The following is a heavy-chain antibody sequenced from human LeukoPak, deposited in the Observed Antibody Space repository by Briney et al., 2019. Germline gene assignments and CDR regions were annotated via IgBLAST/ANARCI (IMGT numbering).Heavy chain of an antibody. CDR1: GFTFSSYA. Sequence: RGSLRLSCAASGFTFSSYAMSWVRQAPGKGLEWVSAISGSGGSTYHADSVKGRFTISRDNSKNTLYLQMNSLRAEDTAVYYCAKVTQDIVVVPAARRGDAFDIWGQGTMVTVSS. V-gene: IGHV3-23*01. D-gene: IGHD2-2*01. J-gene: IGHJ3*02. CDR3: AKVTQDIVVVPAARRGDAFDI. CDR2: ISGSGGST.